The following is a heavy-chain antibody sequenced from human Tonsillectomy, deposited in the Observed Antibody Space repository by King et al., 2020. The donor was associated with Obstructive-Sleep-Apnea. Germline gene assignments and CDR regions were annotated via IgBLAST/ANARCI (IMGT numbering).Heavy chain of an antibody. CDR2: ISLSGGTT. CDR3: VKRGGSGWYYFDS. D-gene: IGHD6-19*01. CDR1: GFTFSTYA. V-gene: IGHV3-23*04. Sequence: VQLVESGGGLVQPGGSLRLSCTASGFTFSTYAMTWVRQAPRKGLEWVSSISLSGGTTYYADSVKGRFTISRDNSENTLYLHMNSLRAEDTAVYYCVKRGGSGWYYFDSWGQGTLVTVSS. J-gene: IGHJ4*02.